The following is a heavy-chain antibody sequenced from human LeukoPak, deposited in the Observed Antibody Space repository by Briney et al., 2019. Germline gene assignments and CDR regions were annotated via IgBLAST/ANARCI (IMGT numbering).Heavy chain of an antibody. Sequence: ASVKVSCKASGYTFTSYDINWVRQATGRGLEWMGWMNPNSGNTGYAQKFQGRVTMTRDTSTSTVYMELSSLRSEDTAVYYCARVGYGSSFDYWGQGTLITVSS. CDR1: GYTFTSYD. D-gene: IGHD6-13*01. J-gene: IGHJ4*02. V-gene: IGHV1-8*01. CDR2: MNPNSGNT. CDR3: ARVGYGSSFDY.